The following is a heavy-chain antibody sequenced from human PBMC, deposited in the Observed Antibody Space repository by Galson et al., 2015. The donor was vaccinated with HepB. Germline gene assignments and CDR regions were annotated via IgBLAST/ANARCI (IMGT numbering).Heavy chain of an antibody. CDR3: ARESPTVGFDY. D-gene: IGHD1-26*01. Sequence: SVKVSCKASGYTFTSYGISWVRQAPGQGLEWMGLNSAYNGNTNYAQKLQGRVTMTTDTSTSTAYTELRSLRSDDTAVYYCARESPTVGFDYWGQETLVTVSS. J-gene: IGHJ4*02. CDR1: GYTFTSYG. V-gene: IGHV1-18*01. CDR2: NSAYNGNT.